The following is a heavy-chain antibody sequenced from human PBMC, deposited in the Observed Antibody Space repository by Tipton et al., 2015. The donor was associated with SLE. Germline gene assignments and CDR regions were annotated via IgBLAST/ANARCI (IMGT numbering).Heavy chain of an antibody. CDR2: IWFDGSNK. V-gene: IGHV3-33*06. J-gene: IGHJ3*02. D-gene: IGHD3-22*01. CDR3: AKGGYYDSRDAFDI. Sequence: SLRLSCAASGFTFSNYGMHWVRQAPGKGLEWVAIIWFDGSNKYYADSVKGRFTISRDNSKNTLYLQMNSLRAEDTAVYYCAKGGYYDSRDAFDIWGQGTMVTVSS. CDR1: GFTFSNYG.